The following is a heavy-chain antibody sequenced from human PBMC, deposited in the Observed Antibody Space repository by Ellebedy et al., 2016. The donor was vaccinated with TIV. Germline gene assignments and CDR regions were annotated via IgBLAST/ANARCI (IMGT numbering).Heavy chain of an antibody. D-gene: IGHD5-18*01. CDR3: ARTHTAMLEYNYGMDV. CDR2: INAGNGNT. V-gene: IGHV1-3*01. Sequence: ASVKVSCKASGYTFTSYAMHWVRQAPGQRLEWMGWINAGNGNTKYSLKFQGRVTITRDTSASTAYMELSSLRSEDTGAYYCARTHTAMLEYNYGMDVWGQGTTVTVSS. J-gene: IGHJ6*02. CDR1: GYTFTSYA.